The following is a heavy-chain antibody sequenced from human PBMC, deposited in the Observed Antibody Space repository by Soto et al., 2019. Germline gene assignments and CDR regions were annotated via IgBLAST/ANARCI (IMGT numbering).Heavy chain of an antibody. CDR2: INHSGST. CDR3: ARGQPLYYDFWSGYEGRTVRRGWFDP. CDR1: GGSFSGYY. J-gene: IGHJ5*02. D-gene: IGHD3-3*01. Sequence: SETLSLTCAVSGGSFSGYYWSWIRQPPGKGLEWIEEINHSGSTNYNPSLKSRVTISVDTSKNQFSLDLSSVTAADTAVYDCARGQPLYYDFWSGYEGRTVRRGWFDPWGQGTLVTVSS. V-gene: IGHV4-34*01.